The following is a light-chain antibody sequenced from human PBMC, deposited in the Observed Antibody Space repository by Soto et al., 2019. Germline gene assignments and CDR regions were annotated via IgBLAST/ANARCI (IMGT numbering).Light chain of an antibody. CDR2: AAS. Sequence: DIQMTQSRSSLSASVGDRVTTTCRGVHGISNYLAWYQQKPGKVPKLLIFAASSSQSGVPYRFSGSGSGTDFTLTISSLQPEDVATYYCQKYDSAPLTFGGGTKVEIK. V-gene: IGKV1-27*01. CDR3: QKYDSAPLT. CDR1: HGISNY. J-gene: IGKJ4*01.